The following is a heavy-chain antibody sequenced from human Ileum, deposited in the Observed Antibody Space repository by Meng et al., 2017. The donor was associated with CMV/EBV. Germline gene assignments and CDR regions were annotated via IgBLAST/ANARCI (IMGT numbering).Heavy chain of an antibody. CDR2: IKSDGRTT. D-gene: IGHD3-10*01. CDR3: ARDSPYSASGIPSPQLVRYGMDV. CDR1: GFTFSSYW. J-gene: IGHJ6*02. Sequence: GESLKISCAASGFTFSSYWMEWVRQGPGKGLGWVSHIKSDGRTTTYADSVKGRFTIARDKAKNTLYLQMNSLRVEDTGVDYCARDSPYSASGIPSPQLVRYGMDVWGQGTTVTVSS. V-gene: IGHV3-74*01.